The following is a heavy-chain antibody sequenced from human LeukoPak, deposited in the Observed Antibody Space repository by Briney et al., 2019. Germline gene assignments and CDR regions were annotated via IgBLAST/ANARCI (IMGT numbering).Heavy chain of an antibody. CDR1: GFTFSSYG. D-gene: IGHD4-17*01. V-gene: IGHV3-30*02. J-gene: IGHJ5*02. CDR3: ARVGDDYGDHVSWFDP. CDR2: IHYDGSYK. Sequence: PGGSLRLSCAASGFTFSSYGMHWVRQAPGKGLEWLAFIHYDGSYKYFADSVKGRFTISRDNSKNTLYLQMNSLRAEDTAVYYCARVGDDYGDHVSWFDPWGQGTLVTVSS.